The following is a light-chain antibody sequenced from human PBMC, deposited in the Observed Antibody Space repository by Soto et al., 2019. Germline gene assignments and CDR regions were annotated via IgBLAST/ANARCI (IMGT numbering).Light chain of an antibody. V-gene: IGKV3-20*01. CDR1: QSVSSSY. CDR3: QRAGSFTRT. J-gene: IGKJ5*01. Sequence: EILLTQSPGTVSLATGERATLSCGGGQSVSSSYLAWYQQKPGQAPRLLIYGASIRATGIPVRFSGSGSGTDFTLTINSLQPEDFAIYFCQRAGSFTRTFGHGTRLEIK. CDR2: GAS.